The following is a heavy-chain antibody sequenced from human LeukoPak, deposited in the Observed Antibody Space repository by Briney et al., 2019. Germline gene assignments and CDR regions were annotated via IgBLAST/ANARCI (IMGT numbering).Heavy chain of an antibody. CDR2: IYSGGST. V-gene: IGHV3-53*01. CDR1: GFSVSSNY. J-gene: IGHJ4*01. D-gene: IGHD3-22*01. Sequence: GGSLTLSCAASGFSVSSNYVSWVRQAPGKGLEWVSVIYSGGSTYYADSGKGRFTISRDNSKNTLYLQMNSLRAEDTAVYYCARVYYESTNYFYYWGHGNLVTVSS. CDR3: ARVYYESTNYFYY.